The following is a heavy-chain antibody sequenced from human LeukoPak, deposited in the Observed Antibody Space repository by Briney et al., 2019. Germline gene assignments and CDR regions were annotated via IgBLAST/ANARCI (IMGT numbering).Heavy chain of an antibody. V-gene: IGHV1-18*01. CDR3: ARDLGYSSSSGGYFDY. CDR1: GYTFTSYG. Sequence: GASVKVSCKASGYTFTSYGISWVRQAPGQGLEWMGWISAYNGNTNYAQKLQGRVTMTTDTSTSTAYMELRSLRSGDTAVYYCARDLGYSSSSGGYFDYWGQGTLVTVSS. D-gene: IGHD6-6*01. CDR2: ISAYNGNT. J-gene: IGHJ4*02.